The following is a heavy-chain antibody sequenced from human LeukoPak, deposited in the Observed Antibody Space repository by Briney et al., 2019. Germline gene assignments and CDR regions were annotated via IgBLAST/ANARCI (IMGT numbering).Heavy chain of an antibody. CDR1: GGSFSDYY. CDR3: ARYSSVLTGYYGLDS. Sequence: PSETLSLTCGVYGGSFSDYYWSWIRQPPGKGLEWIGEINHSGSTNYNPSLKSRVTISVDTSKNQFSLKVNSVTAADTAVYYCARYSSVLTGYYGLDSWGQGTLVTVSS. J-gene: IGHJ4*02. CDR2: INHSGST. D-gene: IGHD3-9*01. V-gene: IGHV4-34*01.